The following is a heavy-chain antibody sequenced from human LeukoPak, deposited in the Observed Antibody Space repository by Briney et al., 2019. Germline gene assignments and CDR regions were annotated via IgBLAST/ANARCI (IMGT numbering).Heavy chain of an antibody. CDR2: ISYDGSNK. D-gene: IGHD2-8*01. J-gene: IGHJ4*02. Sequence: GGPLRLSCAASGFTFSSYAMHWVRQAPGKGLEWVAVISYDGSNKYYADSVKGRFTISRDNSKNTLYLQMNSLRAEDTAVYYCARDDCTNGVCYGYFDYWGQGTLVTVSS. V-gene: IGHV3-30*04. CDR1: GFTFSSYA. CDR3: ARDDCTNGVCYGYFDY.